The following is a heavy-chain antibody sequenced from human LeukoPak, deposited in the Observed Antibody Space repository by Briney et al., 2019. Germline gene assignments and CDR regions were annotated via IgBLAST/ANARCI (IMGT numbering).Heavy chain of an antibody. J-gene: IGHJ4*02. CDR3: ARDRSHYYGSGSYGSGFDY. D-gene: IGHD3-10*01. CDR2: ISSSSSYI. Sequence: GGSLRLSCAASGFTFSSYGMNWVRQAPGKGLEWVSSISSSSSYIYYADSVKGRFTISRDNAKNSLYLQMNSLRAEDTAVYYCARDRSHYYGSGSYGSGFDYWGQGTLVTVSS. V-gene: IGHV3-21*01. CDR1: GFTFSSYG.